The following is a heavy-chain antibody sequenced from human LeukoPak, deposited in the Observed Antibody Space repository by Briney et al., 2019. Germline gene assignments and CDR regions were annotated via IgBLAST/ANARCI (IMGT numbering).Heavy chain of an antibody. J-gene: IGHJ4*02. CDR1: GFTYSSYD. V-gene: IGHV4-34*01. D-gene: IGHD5-18*01. Sequence: KPGGSLRLSCAASGFTYSSYDMSWVRQPPGKGLEWIGEINHSGSTNYNPSLKSRVTISVDTSKNQFSLKLSSVTAADTAVYYCARDNVDTATLYYFDYWGQGTLVTVSS. CDR3: ARDNVDTATLYYFDY. CDR2: INHSGST.